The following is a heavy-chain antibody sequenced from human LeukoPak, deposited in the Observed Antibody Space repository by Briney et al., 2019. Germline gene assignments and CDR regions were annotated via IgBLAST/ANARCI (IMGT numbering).Heavy chain of an antibody. Sequence: GGSLRLSCAASGFTFSSYGMHWVRQAPGKGLEWVAVISYDGSNKYYADSVKGRFTISRDNSKNTLYLQMNSLRAEDTAVYYCAKDGGEYYDILTGYYPRLYYMDVWGKGTTVTISS. CDR1: GFTFSSYG. CDR2: ISYDGSNK. D-gene: IGHD3-9*01. V-gene: IGHV3-30*18. J-gene: IGHJ6*03. CDR3: AKDGGEYYDILTGYYPRLYYMDV.